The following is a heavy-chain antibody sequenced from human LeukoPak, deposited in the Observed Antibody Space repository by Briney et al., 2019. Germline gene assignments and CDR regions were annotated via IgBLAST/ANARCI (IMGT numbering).Heavy chain of an antibody. Sequence: GGSLRLSCAASGFTFSSYAMSWVRQAPGKGLEWVSAISGSGGSTYYADSVKGQFTISRYNSKNTLYLQMNSLRAEDTAVYYFAKLSLYGDYRLVDYWGQGTLVTVSS. CDR1: GFTFSSYA. CDR2: ISGSGGST. D-gene: IGHD4-17*01. V-gene: IGHV3-23*01. J-gene: IGHJ4*02. CDR3: AKLSLYGDYRLVDY.